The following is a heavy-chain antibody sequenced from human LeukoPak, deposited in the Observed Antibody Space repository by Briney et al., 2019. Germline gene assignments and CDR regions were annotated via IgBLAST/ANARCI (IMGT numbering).Heavy chain of an antibody. CDR3: ASLRYGSGSYYS. D-gene: IGHD3-10*01. CDR1: GGSISSGGYY. J-gene: IGHJ4*02. V-gene: IGHV4-31*03. Sequence: SQTLSLTCIVSGGSISSGGYYWSWIRQHPGKGLEWIGYIYYSGSTYYNPSLKSRVTISVDTSKNQFSLKLSSVTAADTAVYYCASLRYGSGSYYSWGQGTLVTVSS. CDR2: IYYSGST.